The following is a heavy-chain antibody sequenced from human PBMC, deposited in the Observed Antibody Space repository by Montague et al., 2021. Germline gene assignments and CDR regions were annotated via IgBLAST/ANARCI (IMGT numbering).Heavy chain of an antibody. CDR1: GASITSNIYY. J-gene: IGHJ5*02. V-gene: IGHV4-39*07. CDR2: IYYSGNS. Sequence: SETLSLTCTVSGASITSNIYYWGWIRQSPGKGLEWIGSIYYSGNSFYQPSLKSRITMAVDTSKNQFSLKLSSVTAADTAIYYCARVFGSWYVGWFDPWGQGTLVTVSS. D-gene: IGHD6-13*01. CDR3: ARVFGSWYVGWFDP.